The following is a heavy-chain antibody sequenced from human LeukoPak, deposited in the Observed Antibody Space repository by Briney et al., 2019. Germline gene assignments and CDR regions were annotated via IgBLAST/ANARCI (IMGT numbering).Heavy chain of an antibody. J-gene: IGHJ4*02. CDR1: GGSISSSSYY. V-gene: IGHV4-39*07. CDR2: IYYSGST. Sequence: SETLPLTCTVSGGSISSSSYYWGWIRQPPGKGLEWIGSIYYSGSTYYNPSLKSRVTISVDTSKNQFSLKLSSVTAADTAMYYCTRANGYGLIDYWGQGTLVTVSS. CDR3: TRANGYGLIDY. D-gene: IGHD3-10*01.